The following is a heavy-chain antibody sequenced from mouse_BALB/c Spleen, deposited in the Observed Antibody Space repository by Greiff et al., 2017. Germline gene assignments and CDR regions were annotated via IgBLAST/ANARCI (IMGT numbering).Heavy chain of an antibody. CDR1: GFNIKDYY. CDR2: IDPENGDT. V-gene: IGHV14-4*02. D-gene: IGHD1-2*01. CDR3: NAITTATGFAY. J-gene: IGHJ3*01. Sequence: VVESGAELVRSGASVKLSCTASGFNIKDYYMHWVKQRPEQGLEWIGWIDPENGDTEYAPKFQGKATMTADTSSNTAYLQLSSLTSEDTAVYYCNAITTATGFAYWGQGTLVTVSA.